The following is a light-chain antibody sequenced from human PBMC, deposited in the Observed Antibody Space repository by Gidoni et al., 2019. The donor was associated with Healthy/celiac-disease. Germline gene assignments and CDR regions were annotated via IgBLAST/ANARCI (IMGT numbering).Light chain of an antibody. CDR2: KGS. Sequence: VVLTQSPLSLPVTLGQPASISCRSSQSLVYSDGNTYLNWFQKRPGQSPRRLIYKGSNRDSGVPDRLSGSGSGTDFTLKISMVEAEEVGVYYCMQGTHWPLFTFGPGTKVDIK. V-gene: IGKV2-30*01. J-gene: IGKJ3*01. CDR1: QSLVYSDGNTY. CDR3: MQGTHWPLFT.